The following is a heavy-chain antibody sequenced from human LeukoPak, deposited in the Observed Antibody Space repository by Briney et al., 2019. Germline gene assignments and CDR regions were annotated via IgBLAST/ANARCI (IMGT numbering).Heavy chain of an antibody. J-gene: IGHJ6*02. CDR2: MNPNSGNT. CDR1: GYTFTSYD. CDR3: ARGSVYYYGMDV. Sequence: ASVKVSCKASGYTFTSYDINWVRQATGQGLEGMGWMNPNSGNTGYAQKFQGRVTMTRNTSISTAYMELSSLRSEGTAVYYCARGSVYYYGMDVWGQGTTVTVSS. V-gene: IGHV1-8*01.